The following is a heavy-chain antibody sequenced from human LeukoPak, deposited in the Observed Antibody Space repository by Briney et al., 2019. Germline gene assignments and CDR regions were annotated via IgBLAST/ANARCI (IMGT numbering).Heavy chain of an antibody. D-gene: IGHD2-15*01. Sequence: ASVKVSCKASGYTFTGYYMHWARQAPGQGLEWMGWINGNSGGTNYAQKFQGRVTMTRDTSISTAYMEVSRVTSGDTAVYYCARVRDNAFDIWGQGTMVTVSS. CDR3: ARVRDNAFDI. V-gene: IGHV1-2*02. CDR1: GYTFTGYY. CDR2: INGNSGGT. J-gene: IGHJ3*02.